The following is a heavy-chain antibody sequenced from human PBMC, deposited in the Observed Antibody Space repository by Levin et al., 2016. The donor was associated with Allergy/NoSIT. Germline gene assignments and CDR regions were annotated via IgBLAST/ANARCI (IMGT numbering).Heavy chain of an antibody. V-gene: IGHV4-31*03. Sequence: SETLSLTCTVSGGSISSGGYYWSWIRQHPGKGLEWIGYIYYSGSTYYNPSLKSRVTISVDTSKNQFSLKLSSVTAADTAVYYCARGNDYGGKGDFDYWGQGTLVTVSS. CDR1: GGSISSGGYY. CDR2: IYYSGST. J-gene: IGHJ4*02. CDR3: ARGNDYGGKGDFDY. D-gene: IGHD4-23*01.